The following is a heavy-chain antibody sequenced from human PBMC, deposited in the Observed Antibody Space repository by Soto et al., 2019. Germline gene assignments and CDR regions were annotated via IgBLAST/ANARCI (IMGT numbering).Heavy chain of an antibody. CDR1: GFTFSDYV. CDR2: IWYRGRDI. V-gene: IGHV3-33*01. D-gene: IGHD1-26*01. Sequence: PGGSVRLSCAASGFTFSDYVMHWVRQAPGKGLEWVAVIWYRGRDIFYADSVKGRFTISRDNSKNTLYLQLNSLRAEDTAVYYCARDQGGQSGNFIFDNWGQGTLVTVSS. CDR3: ARDQGGQSGNFIFDN. J-gene: IGHJ4*02.